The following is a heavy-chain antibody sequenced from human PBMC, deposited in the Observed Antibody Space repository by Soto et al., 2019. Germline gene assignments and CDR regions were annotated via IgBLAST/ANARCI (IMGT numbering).Heavy chain of an antibody. CDR3: ARLGGSGSYYNNWFDP. CDR1: GYSFTSYW. Sequence: PGESLKISCKGSGYSFTSYWIGWVRQMPGKGLEWMGIIYPGDSDTRYSPSFQGQVTISADKSISTAYLQWSSLKASDTAMYYCARLGGSGSYYNNWFDPWGQGTLVTVSS. CDR2: IYPGDSDT. D-gene: IGHD3-10*01. V-gene: IGHV5-51*01. J-gene: IGHJ5*02.